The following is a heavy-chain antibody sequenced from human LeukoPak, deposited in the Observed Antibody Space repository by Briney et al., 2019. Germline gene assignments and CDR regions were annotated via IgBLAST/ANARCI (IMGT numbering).Heavy chain of an antibody. D-gene: IGHD3-10*01. J-gene: IGHJ4*02. CDR3: ARGGLLWSGEFSGIDY. CDR1: GFTFSSYS. V-gene: IGHV3-48*01. CDR2: ISSSSSTI. Sequence: PGGSLRLSCAASGFTFSSYSMNWVRQAPGKGLEWVSYISSSSSTIYYADSVKGRFTISRDNAKNSLYLQMNSLRAEDTAVYYCARGGLLWSGEFSGIDYWGQGTLVTVSS.